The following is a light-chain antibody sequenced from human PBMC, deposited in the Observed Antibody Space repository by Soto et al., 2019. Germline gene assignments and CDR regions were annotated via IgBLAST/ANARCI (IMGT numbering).Light chain of an antibody. V-gene: IGKV2-30*01. J-gene: IGKJ2*01. CDR2: KVS. CDR3: SQGSHWPPYT. Sequence: DVVLTQSPLSLPVTLGQPASISCRSSQSIENSAGRTYLNWFHQRPGQSPRRLISKVSNRDSGVPDRFSGSGSGSDFPLEISRGEADDVRVYYCSQGSHWPPYTFGQGNKVEIK. CDR1: QSIENSAGRTY.